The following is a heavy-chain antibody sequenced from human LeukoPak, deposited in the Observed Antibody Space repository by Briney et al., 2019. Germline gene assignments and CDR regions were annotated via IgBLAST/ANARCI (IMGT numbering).Heavy chain of an antibody. Sequence: GGSLRLSCAASGFTFSSYAMEWVRQAPGKGLEWVSAISGSGGSAYYADSVKGRFTISRDNGKNTLFLQMNSLRAEDAAVYYCVRGNDYGGPHYWGQGTLVTVSS. CDR2: ISGSGGSA. V-gene: IGHV3-23*01. CDR1: GFTFSSYA. D-gene: IGHD4-23*01. CDR3: VRGNDYGGPHY. J-gene: IGHJ4*02.